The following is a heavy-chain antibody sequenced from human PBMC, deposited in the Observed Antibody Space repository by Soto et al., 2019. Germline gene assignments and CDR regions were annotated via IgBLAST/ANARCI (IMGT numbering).Heavy chain of an antibody. CDR3: ARDLWGYCGTDCYPLDV. CDR1: GGSISSSSYY. CDR2: MHYSGNS. V-gene: IGHV4-39*07. J-gene: IGHJ6*02. D-gene: IGHD2-21*02. Sequence: SETLSLTCTVSGGSISSSSYYWGWIRQPPGKGLEWIGSMHYSGNSYYNPSLKSRVTISVDTSKNQFSLKLNSVTAADTAVYYCARDLWGYCGTDCYPLDVWGQGTTVTVSS.